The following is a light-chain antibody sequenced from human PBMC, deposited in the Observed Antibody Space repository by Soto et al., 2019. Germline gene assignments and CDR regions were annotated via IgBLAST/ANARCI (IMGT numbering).Light chain of an antibody. CDR2: EVS. J-gene: IGLJ3*02. V-gene: IGLV2-14*01. CDR1: SSDIGTYNY. Sequence: QSALTQPASMSGSPGQSITISCTGTSSDIGTYNYVSWYQQHPGKVPKLMIYEVSNRPSGVSNRFSGYKSGNAASLTISGLQAEDEADYYCSSYTTTSTLRVFGGGTKLTVL. CDR3: SSYTTTSTLRV.